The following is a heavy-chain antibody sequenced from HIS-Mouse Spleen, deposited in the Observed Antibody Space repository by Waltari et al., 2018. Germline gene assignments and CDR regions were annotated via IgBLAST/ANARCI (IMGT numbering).Heavy chain of an antibody. CDR1: GFTFSSYG. V-gene: IGHV3-30*18. Sequence: QVQLVESGGGVVQPGRSLRLSCAASGFTFSSYGMHWVRQAPGKGLEWVAGISYDGSNKYYADSVKGRLTISRDNSKNTLYLQMNSLRAEDTAVYYCAKDKHHAFDYWGQGTLVTVSS. CDR2: ISYDGSNK. J-gene: IGHJ4*02. CDR3: AKDKHHAFDY.